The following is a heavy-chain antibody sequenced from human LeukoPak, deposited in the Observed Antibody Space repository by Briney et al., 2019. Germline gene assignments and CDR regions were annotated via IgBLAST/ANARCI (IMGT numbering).Heavy chain of an antibody. J-gene: IGHJ5*02. D-gene: IGHD2/OR15-2a*01. Sequence: ASVKVSCKASGYTFTSYYMHWVRQAPGQGLEWMGIINPSGGSTSYAQKFQGRVTMTRDTSTSTAYMELRSLRSDDTAVYYCARDFFGWFDPWGQGTLVTVSS. CDR2: INPSGGST. CDR1: GYTFTSYY. CDR3: ARDFFGWFDP. V-gene: IGHV1-46*01.